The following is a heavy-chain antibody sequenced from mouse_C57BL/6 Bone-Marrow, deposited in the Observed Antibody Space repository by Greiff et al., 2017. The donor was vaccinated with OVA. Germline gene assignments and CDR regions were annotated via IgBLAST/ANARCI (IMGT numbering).Heavy chain of an antibody. D-gene: IGHD2-4*01. Sequence: QVQLQQPGAELVRPGSSVKLSCKASGYTFTSYWMDWVKQRPGQGLEWIGNIYPSDSETHYNQKFKDKATLTVDKSSSTAYMQLSSLTSEDSAVYYCARRRGDYDYDADYWGQGTTLTVSS. J-gene: IGHJ2*01. CDR1: GYTFTSYW. V-gene: IGHV1-61*01. CDR2: IYPSDSET. CDR3: ARRRGDYDYDADY.